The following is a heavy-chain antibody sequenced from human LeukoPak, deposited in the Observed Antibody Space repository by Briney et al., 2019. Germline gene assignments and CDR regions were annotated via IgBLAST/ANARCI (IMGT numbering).Heavy chain of an antibody. CDR2: IWYDASKK. V-gene: IGHV3-30*02. J-gene: IGHJ4*02. Sequence: PGGSLRLSCAASGFTFSSYGMHWVRQAPGKGLEWVAIIWYDASKKYEADSVKGRFTISRDNAKNSLYLQMNSLRAEDTALYYCAKGGDYSLGYYFDYWGQGTLVTVSS. D-gene: IGHD2-15*01. CDR1: GFTFSSYG. CDR3: AKGGDYSLGYYFDY.